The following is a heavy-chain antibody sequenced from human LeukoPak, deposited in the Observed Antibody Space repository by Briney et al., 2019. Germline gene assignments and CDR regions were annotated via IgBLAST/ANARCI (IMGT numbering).Heavy chain of an antibody. CDR2: IYPGDSDT. CDR3: ARQVVVPAAMYGMDV. V-gene: IGHV5-51*01. Sequence: GESLKISCKGSGYSFTNYWIGWVRQMPGKGLEWMGIIYPGDSDTRYSPSFQGQVTISADKSISTAYLQWSSPKASDTAMYYCARQVVVPAAMYGMDVWGQGTTVTVSS. CDR1: GYSFTNYW. J-gene: IGHJ6*02. D-gene: IGHD2-2*01.